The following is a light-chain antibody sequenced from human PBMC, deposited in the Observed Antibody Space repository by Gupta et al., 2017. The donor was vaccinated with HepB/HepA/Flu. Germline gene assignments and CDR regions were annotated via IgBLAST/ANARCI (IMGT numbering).Light chain of an antibody. CDR3: QSYDSSLSGSNVV. V-gene: IGLV1-40*01. J-gene: IGLJ2*01. Sequence: QSVLTQPPSVSGAPGQRVTMSCTGSSSNIGAGDAVHWYQQLPGTAPKLLIHGNSNRPSGVPDRFSGSKSGTSASLAITGLQAEDEADYYCQSYDSSLSGSNVVFGGGTKLTVL. CDR1: SSNIGAGDA. CDR2: GNS.